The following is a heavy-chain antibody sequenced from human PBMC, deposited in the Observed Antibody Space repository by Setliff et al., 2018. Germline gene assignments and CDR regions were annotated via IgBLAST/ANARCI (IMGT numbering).Heavy chain of an antibody. Sequence: SSETLSLTCTVSGGSISSGGYYWSWIRQHPGKGLEWIGYIYYSGFTYYNPSLKSRVTISVDTSKNQFSLKLNSVTAADMAVYYCAREQWLDPPGYYHMDVWAKGITVTVSS. D-gene: IGHD6-19*01. CDR2: IYYSGFT. J-gene: IGHJ6*03. V-gene: IGHV4-31*03. CDR1: GGSISSGGYY. CDR3: AREQWLDPPGYYHMDV.